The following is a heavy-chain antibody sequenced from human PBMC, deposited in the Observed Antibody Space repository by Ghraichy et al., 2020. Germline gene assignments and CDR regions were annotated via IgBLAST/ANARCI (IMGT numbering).Heavy chain of an antibody. V-gene: IGHV4-34*01. Sequence: SETLSLTCAVYGGSFSGYYWSWIRQPPGKGLEWIGEINHSGSTNYNPSLKSRVTISVDTSKNQFSLKLSSVTAADTAVYYCARGGLVGARDWGQGTLVTVSS. J-gene: IGHJ4*02. CDR1: GGSFSGYY. D-gene: IGHD1-26*01. CDR2: INHSGST. CDR3: ARGGLVGARD.